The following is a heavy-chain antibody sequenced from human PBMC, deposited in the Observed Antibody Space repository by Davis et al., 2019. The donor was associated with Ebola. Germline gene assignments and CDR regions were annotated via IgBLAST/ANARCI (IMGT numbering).Heavy chain of an antibody. CDR2: ISWNSGSI. J-gene: IGHJ6*02. Sequence: GGSLRLSCAASGFTFSDYGMHWVRHGPGKGLEWVSRISWNSGSIGYADSVKGRFTISRDSAKNSLYLQLNSLRLEDTALYYCARGTQSNYGIDGWGQGTTVFVSS. CDR1: GFTFSDYG. CDR3: ARGTQSNYGIDG. V-gene: IGHV3-9*01.